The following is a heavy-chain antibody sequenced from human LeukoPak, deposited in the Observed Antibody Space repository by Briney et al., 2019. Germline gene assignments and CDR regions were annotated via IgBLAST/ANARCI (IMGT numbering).Heavy chain of an antibody. CDR1: GFSFSSSA. Sequence: GGSLRLSCAASGFSFSSSAMSWVRQAPGKGLEWVSSISGSGSGGSTYYADSVKGRFTISRDNSKNTLYLQMNSLIAEDTAVYYCAKSGYNRFDYWGQGTRVTVSS. CDR3: AKSGYNRFDY. D-gene: IGHD5-24*01. J-gene: IGHJ4*02. V-gene: IGHV3-23*01. CDR2: ISGSGSGGST.